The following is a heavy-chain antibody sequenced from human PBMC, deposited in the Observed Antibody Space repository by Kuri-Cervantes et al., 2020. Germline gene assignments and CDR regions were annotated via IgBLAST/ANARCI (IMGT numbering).Heavy chain of an antibody. CDR3: ARDQIYYYGMDV. Sequence: GGSLRLSCAASGFTFSSYWMSWVRQAPGKGLEWVSSISSSSSYIYYADSVKGRFTISRDNAKNSLYLQMNSLRAEDTAVYYCARDQIYYYGMDVWGQGTTVTVSS. CDR2: ISSSSSYI. V-gene: IGHV3-21*01. J-gene: IGHJ6*02. CDR1: GFTFSSYW.